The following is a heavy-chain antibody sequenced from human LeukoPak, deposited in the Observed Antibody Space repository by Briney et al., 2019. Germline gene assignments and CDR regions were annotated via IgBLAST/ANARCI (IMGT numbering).Heavy chain of an antibody. CDR2: ISSSGSTI. CDR1: GFTFDDYG. CDR3: AELSITMIGGV. V-gene: IGHV3-48*03. D-gene: IGHD3-10*02. Sequence: GGSLRLSCAASGFTFDDYGLSWVRQVPGKGLEWVSYISSSGSTIYYADSVKGRFTISRDNAKNSLYLQMNSLRAEDTAVYYCAELSITMIGGVWGKGTTVTISS. J-gene: IGHJ6*04.